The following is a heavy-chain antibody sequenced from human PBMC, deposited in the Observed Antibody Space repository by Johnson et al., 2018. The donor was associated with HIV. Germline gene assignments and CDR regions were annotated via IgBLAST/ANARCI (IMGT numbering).Heavy chain of an antibody. Sequence: QVQLVESGGGVVQPGRSLRLSCAASGFTFSSYAMHWVRQAPGKGLEWVAVIGYDGSDKYYADSVQGRVTISRDNPKNTVYLHMNNLRAEDTAVYYCARDLAYNSRWTGAFDIWGQGTMVTVSS. D-gene: IGHD6-13*01. V-gene: IGHV3-30*04. CDR1: GFTFSSYA. CDR2: IGYDGSDK. J-gene: IGHJ3*02. CDR3: ARDLAYNSRWTGAFDI.